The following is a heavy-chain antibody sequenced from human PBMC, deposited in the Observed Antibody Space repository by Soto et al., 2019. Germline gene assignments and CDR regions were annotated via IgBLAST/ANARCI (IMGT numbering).Heavy chain of an antibody. CDR1: GFTFSSYA. Sequence: EVQLLESGGGLVQPGGSLRLSCAASGFTFSSYAMSWVRQAPGKGLEWVSAISGSGGSTYYADSVKGRFTISRDNSKNTLYLQMNSLRAEDTAVYYCARRGVVVAATHYYYYGMDVWGQGTTVTVSS. J-gene: IGHJ6*02. V-gene: IGHV3-23*01. CDR3: ARRGVVVAATHYYYYGMDV. D-gene: IGHD2-15*01. CDR2: ISGSGGST.